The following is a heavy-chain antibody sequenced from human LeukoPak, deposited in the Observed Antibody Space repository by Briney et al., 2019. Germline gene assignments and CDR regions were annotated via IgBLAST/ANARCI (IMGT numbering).Heavy chain of an antibody. CDR2: IYYSGST. V-gene: IGHV4-59*01. Sequence: PSETLSLTCTVSGGSISSYYWSWIRQPPGKGLEWIGYIYYSGSTTYNPSLKSRVTISIDRSNNQFSLKLSSVTAADTAVYYCARVGGTNYYYYGMDVWGQGTTVTVSS. CDR1: GGSISSYY. J-gene: IGHJ6*02. D-gene: IGHD1-1*01. CDR3: ARVGGTNYYYYGMDV.